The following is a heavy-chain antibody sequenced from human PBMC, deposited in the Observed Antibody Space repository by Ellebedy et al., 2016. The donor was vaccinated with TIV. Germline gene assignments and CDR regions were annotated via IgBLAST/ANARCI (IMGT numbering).Heavy chain of an antibody. CDR1: GGTFSSYA. CDR3: ARVGVYAVFPFDY. V-gene: IGHV1-69*04. J-gene: IGHJ4*02. CDR2: IIPILGIA. D-gene: IGHD2-8*01. Sequence: ASVKVSCKASGGTFSSYAISWVRQAPGQGLEWMGRIIPILGIANYAQKFQGRVTITADKSTSTAYMELRSLRSVDTAVYYCARVGVYAVFPFDYWGQGTLVTVSS.